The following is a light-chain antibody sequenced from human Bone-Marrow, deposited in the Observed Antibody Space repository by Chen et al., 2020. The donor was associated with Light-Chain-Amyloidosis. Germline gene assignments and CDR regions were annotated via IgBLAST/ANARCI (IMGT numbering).Light chain of an antibody. V-gene: IGKV1-39*01. Sequence: DIQMTQSPSSLSASVGDRVTITCRASQSISTYLNWDQQKPGKAPKLLIYAASSLQSGVSSRFSGSGSGTESTLTISSLQPEDFATYYCQQSYSNPYTFGQGTKLEIK. J-gene: IGKJ2*01. CDR2: AAS. CDR3: QQSYSNPYT. CDR1: QSISTY.